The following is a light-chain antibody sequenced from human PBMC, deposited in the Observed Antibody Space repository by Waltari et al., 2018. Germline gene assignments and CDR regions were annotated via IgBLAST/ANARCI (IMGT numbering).Light chain of an antibody. J-gene: IGLJ2*01. V-gene: IGLV2-14*03. CDR3: NSYSTSSAPA. CDR1: SSDAGDFEY. CDR2: DVF. Sequence: SALTQPASVSGSPGQSVTISCTGTSSDAGDFEYVSWFQQHPGKAPKLLIYDVFSRPSGVSNRFSASKSGNTASLTISGLQAEDEANYFCNSYSTSSAPAFGGGTKLTVL.